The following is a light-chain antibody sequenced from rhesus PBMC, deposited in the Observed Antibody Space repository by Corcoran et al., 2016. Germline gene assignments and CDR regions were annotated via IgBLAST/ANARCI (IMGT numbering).Light chain of an antibody. CDR2: AAS. CDR3: LQFNSDPWT. CDR1: QGISTY. J-gene: IGKJ1*01. V-gene: IGKV1-43*02. Sequence: DIQMTQSPSSLSASVGDRVTITCRASQGISTYLNWYQQKPGKAPKRLIYAASSLERGVPSRFSGNGSGTDFTLTISNLQPGDFATYYCLQFNSDPWTFGQGTKVEI.